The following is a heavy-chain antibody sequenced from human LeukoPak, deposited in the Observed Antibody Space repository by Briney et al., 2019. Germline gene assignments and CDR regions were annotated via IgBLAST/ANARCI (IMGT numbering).Heavy chain of an antibody. D-gene: IGHD4-17*01. V-gene: IGHV3-21*01. CDR1: GFTFSSYS. J-gene: IGHJ4*02. CDR2: ISSSSSYI. Sequence: GGSLRLSCAASGFTFSSYSMNWVRQASGKGLEWVSSISSSSSYIYYADSVKGRFTISRDNAKNSLYLQMNSLRAEDTAVYYCARDSGYGDSFDYWGQGTLVTVSS. CDR3: ARDSGYGDSFDY.